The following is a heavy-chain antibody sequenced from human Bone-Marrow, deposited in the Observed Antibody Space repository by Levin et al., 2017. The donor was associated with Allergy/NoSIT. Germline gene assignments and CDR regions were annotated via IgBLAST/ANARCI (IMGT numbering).Heavy chain of an antibody. CDR3: ARDFTQLIPFDHYGMDV. J-gene: IGHJ6*02. D-gene: IGHD6-6*01. CDR2: IYNTGST. CDR1: GGSISSYY. Sequence: SETLSLTCTVSGGSISSYYWSWIRQPAGKGLEWIGRIYNTGSTDCNPSLKSRVTISLDTSNNHLSLNLTSVTAADTAVYFCARDFTQLIPFDHYGMDVWGQGTTVTVSS. V-gene: IGHV4-4*07.